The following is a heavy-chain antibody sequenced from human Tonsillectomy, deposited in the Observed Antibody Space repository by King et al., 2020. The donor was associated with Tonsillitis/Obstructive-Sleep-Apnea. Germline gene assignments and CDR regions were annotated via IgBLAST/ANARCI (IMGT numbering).Heavy chain of an antibody. Sequence: VQLVESGGGVVQPGGSLRLSCAASGFSFDDYAMHWVRQTPGKGLEWVSLISGDARSTYYADSVKGRFTISRDNSKNSLYLQMNSLRTEDTALYYCAKDLGRYAFFYMDVWGKGTPVTVSS. J-gene: IGHJ6*03. CDR3: AKDLGRYAFFYMDV. V-gene: IGHV3-43*02. CDR1: GFSFDDYA. D-gene: IGHD3-16*01. CDR2: ISGDARST.